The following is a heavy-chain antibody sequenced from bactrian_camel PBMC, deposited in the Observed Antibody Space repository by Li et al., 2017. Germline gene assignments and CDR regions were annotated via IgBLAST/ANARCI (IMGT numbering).Heavy chain of an antibody. Sequence: VQLVESGGGSAQTGGSLSLSCPASGITLGGYCMGWFRQAPGNECELVSTIASDGSTYYADSVKGRFTISQENAENTMYLQMNSLKPEDSAMYYCAAVGCCGTYCLTGGQHNWRHWGQGTQVTVS. CDR2: IASDGST. D-gene: IGHD5*01. CDR1: GITLGGYC. J-gene: IGHJ4*01. CDR3: AAVGCCGTYCLTGGQHNWRH. V-gene: IGHV3S55*01.